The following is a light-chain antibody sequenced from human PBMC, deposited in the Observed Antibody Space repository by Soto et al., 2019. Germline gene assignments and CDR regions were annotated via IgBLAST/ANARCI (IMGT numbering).Light chain of an antibody. CDR1: QDISNY. J-gene: IGKJ5*01. Sequence: DIQMTQSPSSLSASVGARVTITCQASQDISNYLNWYQQKPGKAPKLLIYDASNFETGVPSRFSGSGSGTDFTFTITSLQPEDIATYYCQQYKHLITFGQGTRLEIK. CDR3: QQYKHLIT. CDR2: DAS. V-gene: IGKV1-33*01.